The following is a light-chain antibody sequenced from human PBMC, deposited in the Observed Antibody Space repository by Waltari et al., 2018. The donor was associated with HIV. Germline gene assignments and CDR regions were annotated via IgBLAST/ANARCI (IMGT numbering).Light chain of an antibody. CDR1: SSDVGGYNY. CDR3: SSYTSSSTPLVV. V-gene: IGLV2-14*03. CDR2: DVS. J-gene: IGLJ2*01. Sequence: QSALTQPASVSGSPGQSITISCTGTSSDVGGYNYVSWYPQHPDKAPKFMIYDVSKRPSGVSNRFSGSKSGNTASLTISGLQAEDEADYYCSSYTSSSTPLVVFGGGTKLTVL.